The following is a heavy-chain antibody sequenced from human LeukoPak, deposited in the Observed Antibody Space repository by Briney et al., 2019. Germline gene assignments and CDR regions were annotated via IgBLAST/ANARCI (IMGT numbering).Heavy chain of an antibody. CDR1: GGSISSYY. CDR3: AREQWLANYFDY. CDR2: IYTSGST. J-gene: IGHJ4*02. V-gene: IGHV4-4*07. Sequence: SETLSLTCTVSGGSISSYYWSWIRQPGGKGLEWIGRIYTSGSTNYNPSLKSRVTMSVDTSKNQFSLKLSSVTAADTAVYYCAREQWLANYFDYWGQGTLVTVSS. D-gene: IGHD6-19*01.